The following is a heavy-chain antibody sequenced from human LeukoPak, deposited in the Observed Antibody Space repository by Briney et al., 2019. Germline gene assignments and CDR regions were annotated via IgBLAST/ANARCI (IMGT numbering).Heavy chain of an antibody. Sequence: KPSETLSLTCTVSGYSISSGYYWGWIRQPPGKGLEWIGYIYHSGSTYYNPSLKSRVTISVDRSKNQFSLKLSSVTAADTAVYYCARDYGDTHVRHAFDIWGQGTMVTVSS. D-gene: IGHD4-17*01. CDR2: IYHSGST. CDR1: GYSISSGYY. CDR3: ARDYGDTHVRHAFDI. J-gene: IGHJ3*02. V-gene: IGHV4-38-2*02.